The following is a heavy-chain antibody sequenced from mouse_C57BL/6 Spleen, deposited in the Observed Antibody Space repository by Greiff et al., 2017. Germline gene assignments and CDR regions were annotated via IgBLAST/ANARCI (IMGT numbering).Heavy chain of an antibody. Sequence: VQLQQSGPVLVKPGASVKMSCKASGYTFTDYYMNWVKQSHGKSLEWIGVINPYNGGTSYNQKFKGKATLTVDKSSSTAYMELNSLTSEDSAVYYCARRNYLLAMDYWGQGTSVTVSS. V-gene: IGHV1-19*01. J-gene: IGHJ4*01. CDR1: GYTFTDYY. CDR3: ARRNYLLAMDY. CDR2: INPYNGGT. D-gene: IGHD1-1*01.